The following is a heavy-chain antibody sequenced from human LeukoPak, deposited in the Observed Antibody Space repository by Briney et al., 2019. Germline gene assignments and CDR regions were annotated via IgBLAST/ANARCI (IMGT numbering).Heavy chain of an antibody. V-gene: IGHV3-48*03. CDR1: GFTFSNYE. CDR3: ARALLGGQYYFDY. J-gene: IGHJ4*02. D-gene: IGHD2-15*01. Sequence: GGSLRLSCAASGFTFSNYEMKWVRQAPGEGLEWVSYIGSSGTLMYYADSVKGRFTISRDNAKNSLYLQMNSLRDEDTAVYFCARALLGGQYYFDYWGQGTLVTVSS. CDR2: IGSSGTLM.